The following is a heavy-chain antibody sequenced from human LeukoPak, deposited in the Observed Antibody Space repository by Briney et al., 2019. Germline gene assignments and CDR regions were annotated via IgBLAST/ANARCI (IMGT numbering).Heavy chain of an antibody. CDR2: IYYSGST. CDR1: GGSISSYY. V-gene: IGHV4-59*12. J-gene: IGHJ6*02. D-gene: IGHD2-2*02. CDR3: ARGPTTEIVVVPAAIPVYGMDV. Sequence: SVTLSLTCTVSGGSISSYYWSWIRQPPGKGLEWIGYIYYSGSTNYNPSLKSRVTISVDTPKNQFSLKLSSMTAADTAVYYCARGPTTEIVVVPAAIPVYGMDVWGQGTTVTVSS.